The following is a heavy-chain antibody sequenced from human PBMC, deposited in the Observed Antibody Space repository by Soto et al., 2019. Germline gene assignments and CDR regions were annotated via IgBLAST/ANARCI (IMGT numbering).Heavy chain of an antibody. CDR3: ASYGDAWYFDL. V-gene: IGHV1-69*02. CDR2: IIPIHGIA. J-gene: IGHJ2*01. CDR1: GGSYSNKT. D-gene: IGHD4-17*01. Sequence: QVQLVQSGAEVKKPKYSVKVSCKASGGSYSNKTISWVRQAPGQGLEWMGRIIPIHGIANYAQKIQGRVTITAAKATSTAYSELSSLRSEATAVYYCASYGDAWYFDLCGRGTLVTVSS.